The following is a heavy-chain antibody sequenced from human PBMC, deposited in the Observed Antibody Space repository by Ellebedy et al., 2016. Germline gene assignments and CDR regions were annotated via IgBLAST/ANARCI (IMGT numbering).Heavy chain of an antibody. CDR1: GFTFSSYR. CDR2: ISSSGSTI. V-gene: IGHV3-48*01. CDR3: ARVEWEWDDAFDI. J-gene: IGHJ3*02. D-gene: IGHD1-26*01. Sequence: GGSLRLXXAASGFTFSSYRMNWVRQAPGKGLVWVSYISSSGSTIYYADSVKGRFIISRDNAKNSLYLQMNSLRAEDTGVYYCARVEWEWDDAFDIWGQGTMVTVSS.